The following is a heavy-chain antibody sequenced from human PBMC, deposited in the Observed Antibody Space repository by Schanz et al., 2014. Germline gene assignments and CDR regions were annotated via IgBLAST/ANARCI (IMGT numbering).Heavy chain of an antibody. CDR2: IWYDGSNK. Sequence: QVQLVESGGGVVQPGRSLRLSCAASGFTFSSYGMHWVRQAPGKGLEWVAVIWYDGSNKYYADSVKGRFTISRDNSKNTLYLQMNSLRAEDTAVYYCAKIRYDSSGYYLPYYGMDVWGQGTTVIVSS. D-gene: IGHD3-22*01. J-gene: IGHJ6*02. CDR3: AKIRYDSSGYYLPYYGMDV. V-gene: IGHV3-33*06. CDR1: GFTFSSYG.